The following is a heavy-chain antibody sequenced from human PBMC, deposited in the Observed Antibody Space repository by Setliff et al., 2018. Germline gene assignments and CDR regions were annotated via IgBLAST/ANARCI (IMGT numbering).Heavy chain of an antibody. J-gene: IGHJ4*02. V-gene: IGHV4-4*07. CDR1: RGPINSHY. Sequence: SETLSLTCTVSRGPINSHYWSWIRQPAGKGLEWIGRIYADGSTNYNPSLQSRVTISIDTSKDQFSLTVTSVTAADTAMYYCARGRNVAARLLDSWGQGTLVTVSS. D-gene: IGHD6-6*01. CDR3: ARGRNVAARLLDS. CDR2: IYADGST.